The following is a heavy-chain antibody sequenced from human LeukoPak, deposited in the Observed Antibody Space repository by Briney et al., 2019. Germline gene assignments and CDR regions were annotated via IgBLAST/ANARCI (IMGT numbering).Heavy chain of an antibody. CDR3: ARASDGDEYYYYYYMDV. V-gene: IGHV4-39*07. J-gene: IGHJ6*03. CDR2: IYYSGST. D-gene: IGHD4-17*01. Sequence: PSETLSLTCTVSGGSISTSSYYWGWIRQPPGKGLEWIGTIYYSGSTYYNPSLKNRVTISVDTSKNQFSLKLSSVTAADKAVYYCARASDGDEYYYYYYMDVWGKGTTVTISS. CDR1: GGSISTSSYY.